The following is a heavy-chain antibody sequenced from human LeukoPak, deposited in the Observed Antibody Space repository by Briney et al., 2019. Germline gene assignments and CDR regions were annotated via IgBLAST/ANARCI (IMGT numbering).Heavy chain of an antibody. CDR3: TRLALADDAFDI. V-gene: IGHV3-73*01. CDR1: GFTFSGSA. J-gene: IGHJ3*02. Sequence: GGSLGLSCAASGFTFSGSAMHWVRQASGKGLEWVGRIRSKANSYATAYAASVKGRFTISRDDSKNTAYLQMNSLKTEDTAVYYCTRLALADDAFDIWGQGTMVTVSS. CDR2: IRSKANSYAT.